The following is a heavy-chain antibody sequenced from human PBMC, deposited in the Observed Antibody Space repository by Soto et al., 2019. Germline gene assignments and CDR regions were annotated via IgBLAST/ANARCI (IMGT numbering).Heavy chain of an antibody. D-gene: IGHD6-13*01. CDR1: GYTFTSYG. CDR3: AGDGGYTAYS. Sequence: QVQLVQSGAEVKKPGASVKVSCKASGYTFTSYGISWVRRGPGQGLEWMGWISAYNGNTNYAQKELSRATITADTYKSPDYMGLRSPRSHNTAMYYCAGDGGYTAYSCGQRALVTVSS. V-gene: IGHV1-18*01. J-gene: IGHJ4*02. CDR2: ISAYNGNT.